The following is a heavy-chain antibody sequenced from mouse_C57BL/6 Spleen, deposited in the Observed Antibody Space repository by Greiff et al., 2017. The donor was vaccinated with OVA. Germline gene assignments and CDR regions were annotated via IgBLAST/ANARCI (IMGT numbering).Heavy chain of an antibody. CDR1: GFNIKDAY. J-gene: IGHJ4*01. V-gene: IGHV14-4*01. D-gene: IGHD2-14*01. CDR2: IDPENGDP. CDR3: KGGISY. Sequence: EVQLQASGAELVRPGASVKLSCTASGFNIKDAYMHWVKPRPEQGLEWIGWIDPENGDPEYASKFQGKATITADTSSTTAYLQLSSLTSEDTAVYYCKGGISYWGQGTSVTVSS.